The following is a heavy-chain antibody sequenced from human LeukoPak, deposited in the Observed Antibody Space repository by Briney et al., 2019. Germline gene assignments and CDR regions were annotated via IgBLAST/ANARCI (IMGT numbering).Heavy chain of an antibody. Sequence: GGSLRLSCAASGFTFSNSVMSLVRQAQGKGLEWVSSINDSGGSAYYADSVKGRFTISRDNSKNTLYLQMNSLRAEDTAVYYCARGVSGWPYYLDYWGQGALVTVSS. V-gene: IGHV3-23*01. CDR2: INDSGGSA. D-gene: IGHD6-19*01. CDR3: ARGVSGWPYYLDY. J-gene: IGHJ4*02. CDR1: GFTFSNSV.